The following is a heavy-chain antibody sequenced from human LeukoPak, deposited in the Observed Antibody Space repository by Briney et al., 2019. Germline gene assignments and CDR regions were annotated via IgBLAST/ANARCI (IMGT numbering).Heavy chain of an antibody. V-gene: IGHV4-39*01. CDR2: LYYSGSN. CDR1: GGSISSDSYY. CDR3: ARRNGTWYFYFDY. J-gene: IGHJ4*02. D-gene: IGHD6-13*01. Sequence: SETLSLTCTVSGGSISSDSYYWGWIRQPPGKGLEWIGSLYYSGSNYFNPSLKSRVTISVDTSKNQFSLKLTSVTAADTAVYYCARRNGTWYFYFDYWGQGTLVTVSS.